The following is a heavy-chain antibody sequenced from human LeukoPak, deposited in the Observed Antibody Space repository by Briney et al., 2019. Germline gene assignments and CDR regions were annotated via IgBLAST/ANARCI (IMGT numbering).Heavy chain of an antibody. CDR1: GGSISSGGYY. CDR3: ARGDYTDYTFYV. V-gene: IGHV4-30-2*01. CDR2: IYHSGST. J-gene: IGHJ3*01. D-gene: IGHD4-11*01. Sequence: SQTLSLTCTVSGGSISSGGYYWSWIRQPPGKGLEWIGYIYHSGSTYYNPSLKSRVTISVDRSKNQFSLKLSSVTAADTAVYYCARGDYTDYTFYVWGQGTMVTVSS.